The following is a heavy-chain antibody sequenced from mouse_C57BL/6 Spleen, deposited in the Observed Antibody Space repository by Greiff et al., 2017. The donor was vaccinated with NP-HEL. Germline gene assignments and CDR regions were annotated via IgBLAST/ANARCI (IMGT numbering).Heavy chain of an antibody. CDR2: ISYDGSN. CDR3: ARGHYYGSSYWFAY. J-gene: IGHJ3*01. D-gene: IGHD1-1*01. V-gene: IGHV3-6*01. CDR1: GYSNTSGYY. Sequence: EVQLQQSGPGLVKPSQSLSLTCSVTGYSNTSGYYWNWIRQFPGNKLEWMGYISYDGSNNYNPSLKNRISITRDTSKNQFFLKLNSVTTEDTATYYCARGHYYGSSYWFAYWGQGTLVTVSA.